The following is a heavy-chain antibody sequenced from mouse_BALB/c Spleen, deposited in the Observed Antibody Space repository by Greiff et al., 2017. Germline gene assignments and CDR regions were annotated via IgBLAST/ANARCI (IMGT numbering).Heavy chain of an antibody. J-gene: IGHJ2*01. V-gene: IGHV14-3*02. CDR3: ARSRYGNYYFDY. D-gene: IGHD2-10*02. CDR2: IDPANGDT. Sequence: VQLQQSGAELVKPGASVKLSCTASGFNINDTYMHWVKQRPEQGLEWIGRIDPANGDTKYNPKFKGKATLTVDTSSNTAYLQLSSLTSEDTAVYYCARSRYGNYYFDYWGQGTTLTVSS. CDR1: GFNINDTY.